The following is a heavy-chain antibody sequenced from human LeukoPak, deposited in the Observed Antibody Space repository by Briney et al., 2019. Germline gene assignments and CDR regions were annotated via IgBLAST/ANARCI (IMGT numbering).Heavy chain of an antibody. Sequence: GGSLRLSCAAFGFTFSSYAMSWVRQAPGKGLEWVSAISGSGGSTYYADSVKGRFTISRDNSKNTLYLQMNSLRAEDTAVYYCAKGQLWSTHTNFDYWGQGTLVTVSS. CDR1: GFTFSSYA. CDR3: AKGQLWSTHTNFDY. J-gene: IGHJ4*02. D-gene: IGHD5-18*01. CDR2: ISGSGGST. V-gene: IGHV3-23*01.